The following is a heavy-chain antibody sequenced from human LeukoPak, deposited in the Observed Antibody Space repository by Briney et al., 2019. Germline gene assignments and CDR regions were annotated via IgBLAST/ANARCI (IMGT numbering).Heavy chain of an antibody. Sequence: GGSLRLSCAASGFTFSSYSMNWVRQAPGKGLEWVSSITTSSSDIYYADSVKGRFTISRDNAKNSLYLQMNSLRAEDTAVYYCAREGDHYYRSGRPPFDPWGQGTLVTVSS. CDR2: ITTSSSDI. V-gene: IGHV3-21*06. J-gene: IGHJ5*02. CDR1: GFTFSSYS. D-gene: IGHD3-10*01. CDR3: AREGDHYYRSGRPPFDP.